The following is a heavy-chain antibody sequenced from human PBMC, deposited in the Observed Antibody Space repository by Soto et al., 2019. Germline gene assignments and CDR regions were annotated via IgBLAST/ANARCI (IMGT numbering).Heavy chain of an antibody. J-gene: IGHJ6*02. CDR3: ARGPSYYDFWSGSNWYYGMHX. Sequence: VSVKVSCKASGYTLTGYYMHWVRQAPGQGLEWMGWSNPNSGGTNYAQKFQGSVTMTRETSISTAYMELSRLRSDDTAVYYCARGPSYYDFWSGSNWYYGMHXWGQGTTVTAS. D-gene: IGHD3-3*01. V-gene: IGHV1-2*02. CDR2: SNPNSGGT. CDR1: GYTLTGYY.